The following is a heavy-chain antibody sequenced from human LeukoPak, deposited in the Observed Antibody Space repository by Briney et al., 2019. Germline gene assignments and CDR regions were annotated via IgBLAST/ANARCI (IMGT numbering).Heavy chain of an antibody. J-gene: IGHJ6*02. D-gene: IGHD3-16*01. V-gene: IGHV3-23*01. CDR2: ISGTGVTT. Sequence: AGGSLRLSCAASGFTFSNYAMSWVRQAPGKGLEWVSTISGTGVTTYYAASVKGRFSVSRDNSQNTLYLQMNSLRAEDTAVYYCARDGGIIRFGGQDVWGQGTTVIVS. CDR1: GFTFSNYA. CDR3: ARDGGIIRFGGQDV.